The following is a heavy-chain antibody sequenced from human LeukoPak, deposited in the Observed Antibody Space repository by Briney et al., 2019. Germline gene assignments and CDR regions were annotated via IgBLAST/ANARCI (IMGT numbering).Heavy chain of an antibody. CDR3: ATLGGHSLAAQNGY. D-gene: IGHD3-16*01. V-gene: IGHV1-2*02. J-gene: IGHJ4*02. Sequence: PSVKVSCKASGYTFTVYFMHWVRQAPGQGLEWMGLMNPDNGGTHYAQKFQGRVTMTRDSSINTAYMELSRLTSDDTAVYYCATLGGHSLAAQNGYWGQGTLVTVSS. CDR2: MNPDNGGT. CDR1: GYTFTVYF.